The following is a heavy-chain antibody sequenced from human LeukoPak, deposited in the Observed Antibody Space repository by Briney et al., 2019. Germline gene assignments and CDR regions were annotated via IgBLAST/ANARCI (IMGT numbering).Heavy chain of an antibody. CDR1: GGTFSSYA. D-gene: IGHD2-15*01. CDR3: ATLKSGLVVAATGPYNWFDP. J-gene: IGHJ5*02. V-gene: IGHV1-69*13. Sequence: VASVKVSCKASGGTFSSYAISWVRQAPGQGLEWMGGIIPIFGTANYAQKFQGRVTITADESTSTAYMELSSLRSEDTAVYYCATLKSGLVVAATGPYNWFDPWGQGTLVTVSS. CDR2: IIPIFGTA.